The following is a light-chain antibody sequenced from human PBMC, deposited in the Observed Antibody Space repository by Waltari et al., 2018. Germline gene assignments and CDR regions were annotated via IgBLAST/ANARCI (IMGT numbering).Light chain of an antibody. CDR3: QQYKSFWT. J-gene: IGKJ1*01. CDR1: QTIDDW. V-gene: IGKV1-5*03. Sequence: DIQMTQSPYTLSASVGDRVTITCRASQTIDDWLAWYQHKPGKAPKLLIYQSSRLQTGVPSRFSGSESGTEFTLTISGLQPDESATYFCQQYKSFWTFGQGTKVEV. CDR2: QSS.